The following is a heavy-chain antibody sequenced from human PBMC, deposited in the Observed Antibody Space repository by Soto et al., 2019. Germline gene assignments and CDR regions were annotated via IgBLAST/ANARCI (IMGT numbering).Heavy chain of an antibody. CDR2: ISSSSSYV. Sequence: PGGSLRLSCAASRFTFSSYSMNWVRQAPGEGLEWVSSISSSSSYVYYADSVKGRFTISRDNAKNSQYRQMNSLRAEDTAVYYCARDRAVAGFYYYYGMDVWGQGTTVTVSS. J-gene: IGHJ6*02. CDR3: ARDRAVAGFYYYYGMDV. V-gene: IGHV3-21*01. D-gene: IGHD6-19*01. CDR1: RFTFSSYS.